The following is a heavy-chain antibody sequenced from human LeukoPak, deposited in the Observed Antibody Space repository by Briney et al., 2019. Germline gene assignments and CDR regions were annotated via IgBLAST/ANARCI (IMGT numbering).Heavy chain of an antibody. J-gene: IGHJ4*02. CDR3: AVATQNYDFWSGYYVDY. CDR1: GGSISSGGYS. D-gene: IGHD3-3*01. CDR2: IYHSGST. V-gene: IGHV4-30-2*01. Sequence: NSSETLSLTCAVSGGSISSGGYSWSWIRQPPGKGLEWIGYIYHSGSTYYNPSLKSRVTMSVDTSKNQFSLKLSSVTAADTAVYYCAVATQNYDFWSGYYVDYWGQGTLVTVSS.